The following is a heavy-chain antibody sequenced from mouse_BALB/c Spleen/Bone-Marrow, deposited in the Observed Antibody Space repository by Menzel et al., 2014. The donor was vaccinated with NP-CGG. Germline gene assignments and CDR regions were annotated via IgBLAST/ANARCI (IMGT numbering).Heavy chain of an antibody. J-gene: IGHJ2*01. CDR3: ARHQRGSSFYYFDY. D-gene: IGHD1-1*01. V-gene: IGHV5-6-2*01. Sequence: VQLVESGGDLVKPGGSLKLSCAASGFTFSSYYMSWVRQTPEKRLELVAAINSNGGLTYYPDTVKGRFTISRDNAKNILYLQMSSLKSDDTALYYCARHQRGSSFYYFDYWGQGTTLTVSS. CDR2: INSNGGLT. CDR1: GFTFSSYY.